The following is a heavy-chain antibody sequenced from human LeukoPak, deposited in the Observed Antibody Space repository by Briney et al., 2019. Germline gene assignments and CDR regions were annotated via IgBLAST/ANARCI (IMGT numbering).Heavy chain of an antibody. Sequence: GGSLRLSCAASGFTFSSYWMHWVRQAPGKGLVWVSRINSDGSSTSYADSVKGRFTISRDNAKNTLYLQMNSLTAEDTAVYYCAMGYKSAYSWDYWGQGTLVTVSS. J-gene: IGHJ4*02. CDR1: GFTFSSYW. D-gene: IGHD5-18*01. CDR2: INSDGSST. V-gene: IGHV3-74*01. CDR3: AMGYKSAYSWDY.